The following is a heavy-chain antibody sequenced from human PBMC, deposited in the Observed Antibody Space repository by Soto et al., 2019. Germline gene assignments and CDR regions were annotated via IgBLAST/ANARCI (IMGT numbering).Heavy chain of an antibody. V-gene: IGHV1-18*01. D-gene: IGHD4-4*01. J-gene: IGHJ6*02. CDR3: ARATLSTVVEYYYYGMDV. CDR2: ISAYNGNT. CDR1: GYTFTSYV. Sequence: QVQLVQSGAEVKKPGASVKVSCKASGYTFTSYVISWVRQAPGQGLEWMGWISAYNGNTNYAQKLQGRVTMTTDTSTSTAYMELSSLRSDDTAVYYWARATLSTVVEYYYYGMDVWGQGTTVTVS.